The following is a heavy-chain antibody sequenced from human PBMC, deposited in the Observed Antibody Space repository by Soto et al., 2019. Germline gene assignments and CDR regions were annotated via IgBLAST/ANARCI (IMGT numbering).Heavy chain of an antibody. J-gene: IGHJ4*02. Sequence: ASVKVSCKASGYTFTNYDINWVRQATGQGLEWMGWMSPNSGNTGYTQKLQGRVTMTRNTSISTAYMELSSLRSEDTAVYYCAKERSSGWSFDYWGQGTLVTVSS. V-gene: IGHV1-8*01. CDR3: AKERSSGWSFDY. CDR1: GYTFTNYD. CDR2: MSPNSGNT. D-gene: IGHD6-19*01.